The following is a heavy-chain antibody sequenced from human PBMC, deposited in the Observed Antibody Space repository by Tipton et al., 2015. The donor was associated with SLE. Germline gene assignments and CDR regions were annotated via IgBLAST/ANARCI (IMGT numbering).Heavy chain of an antibody. Sequence: SLRLSCAASGFTFSSYGMHWVRQAPGKGLEWVAVIWYDGSNKYYADSVKGRFTISRDNSKNTLYPQMNSLRAEDTAVYYCAKSLGDFYYYYYMDVWGKGTTVTVSS. CDR2: IWYDGSNK. J-gene: IGHJ6*03. CDR1: GFTFSSYG. V-gene: IGHV3-33*06. D-gene: IGHD4-17*01. CDR3: AKSLGDFYYYYYMDV.